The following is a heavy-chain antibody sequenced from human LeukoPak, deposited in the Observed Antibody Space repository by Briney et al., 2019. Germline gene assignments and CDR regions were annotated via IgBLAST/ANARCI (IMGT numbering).Heavy chain of an antibody. D-gene: IGHD6-25*01. V-gene: IGHV1-2*02. CDR3: ARDILRLPTYYYYGMDV. CDR2: INPNSGGT. CDR1: GYTFTGYY. J-gene: IGHJ6*02. Sequence: ASVKVSCKASGYTFTGYYMHWVRQAPGQGLEWMGWINPNSGGTNYAQKFQGRVTMTRDTSISTAYMELSRLRSDDTAVYYCARDILRLPTYYYYGMDVWGQGTTVTVSS.